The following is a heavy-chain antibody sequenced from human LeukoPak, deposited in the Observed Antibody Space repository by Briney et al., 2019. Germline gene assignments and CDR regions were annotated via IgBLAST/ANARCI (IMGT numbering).Heavy chain of an antibody. CDR2: IKEDGSKK. Sequence: GGSLRLSCAASGFTFSNYWMSWVRQAPGKGLEWVANIKEDGSKKYYVDSVKGRFTISRDNAKNSLYLQRNSLRAEDTAVYYCARDRWGYSYGGDWGQGTLVTVSS. CDR3: ARDRWGYSYGGD. V-gene: IGHV3-7*01. CDR1: GFTFSNYW. J-gene: IGHJ4*02. D-gene: IGHD5-18*01.